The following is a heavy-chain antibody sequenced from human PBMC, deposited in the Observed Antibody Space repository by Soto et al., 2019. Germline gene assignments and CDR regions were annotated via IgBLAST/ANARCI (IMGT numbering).Heavy chain of an antibody. J-gene: IGHJ5*02. D-gene: IGHD6-13*01. CDR3: ARGVPAAGTDWFDH. V-gene: IGHV4-4*07. CDR2: VSSTGSS. CDR1: GCSISNYY. Sequence: XETLSLTCTVSGCSISNYYWSWIRQSAEKRLEWIGRVSSTGSSYYNPSLKSRVTISVDTSKNQVSLNLTSVTAADTAVYYCARGVPAAGTDWFDHWGQGTLVTVSS.